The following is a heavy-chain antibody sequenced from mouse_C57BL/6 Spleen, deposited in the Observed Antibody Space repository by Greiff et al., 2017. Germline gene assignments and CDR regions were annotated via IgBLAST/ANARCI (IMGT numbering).Heavy chain of an antibody. CDR2: IWSGGST. CDR1: GFSLTSYG. Sequence: VQRVESGPGLVQPSQSLSITCTVSGFSLTSYGVHWVRQSPGKGLEWLGVIWSGGSTDYNAAFISRLSISKDNSKSQVFFKMNSLQADDTAIYYCARDGSSPYWYFDVWGTGTTVTVSS. D-gene: IGHD1-1*01. J-gene: IGHJ1*03. CDR3: ARDGSSPYWYFDV. V-gene: IGHV2-2*01.